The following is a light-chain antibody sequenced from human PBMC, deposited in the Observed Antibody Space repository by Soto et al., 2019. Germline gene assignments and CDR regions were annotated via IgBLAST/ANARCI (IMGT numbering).Light chain of an antibody. V-gene: IGKV3-20*01. J-gene: IGKJ2*01. CDR1: QTFRINY. Sequence: EIVLTQSPGALSVSPGEGATFSCRASQTFRINYLASYQQKVGKAPSLPFYGPSIRTTGTPDRFSGSGSGTDFILTISRLEPEDSAVYYCQHYGTTRYSFGQGTKLEIK. CDR2: GPS. CDR3: QHYGTTRYS.